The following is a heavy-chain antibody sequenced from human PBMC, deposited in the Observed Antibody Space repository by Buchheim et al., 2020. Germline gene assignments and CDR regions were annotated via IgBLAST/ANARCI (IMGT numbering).Heavy chain of an antibody. CDR2: ITGGGVTT. CDR1: GFTSINHA. CDR3: TRSMAVAGYSFYYYGMDV. D-gene: IGHD6-19*01. Sequence: EVQLLESGGDLVQPGGSLRLSCAGSGFTSINHALHWVRQAPGKGLEWVSSITGGGVTTYYADSVKGRFTISRDNSRSTLYLQMNSLRAEDTATDVCTRSMAVAGYSFYYYGMDVWGPGTT. V-gene: IGHV3-23*01. J-gene: IGHJ6*02.